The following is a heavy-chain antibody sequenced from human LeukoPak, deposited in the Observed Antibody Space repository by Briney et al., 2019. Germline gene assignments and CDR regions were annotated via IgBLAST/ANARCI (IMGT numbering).Heavy chain of an antibody. Sequence: SETLSLTCAVYGGSFSGYYWSWIRQPPGKGLEWIGEINHSGSTNYNPSLKSRVTISVDTSKNQFSLNLSSVTAADTAVYYCASYSYVKKFFDYWGQGTLVTVSS. CDR1: GGSFSGYY. CDR3: ASYSYVKKFFDY. V-gene: IGHV4-34*01. J-gene: IGHJ4*02. CDR2: INHSGST. D-gene: IGHD5-18*01.